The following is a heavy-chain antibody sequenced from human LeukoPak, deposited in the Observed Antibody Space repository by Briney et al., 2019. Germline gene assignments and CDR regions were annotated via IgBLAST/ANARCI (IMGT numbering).Heavy chain of an antibody. CDR3: ARDPPGRYCSDTSCPSDAFDI. CDR2: INWNGDGT. D-gene: IGHD2-2*01. Sequence: GGSLRLSCAASGFTFHDYGMSWVRHAPGKGLEWVSAINWNGDGTGYADSVKGRFTISRDNAKNSVFLQMNSLRVEDTAVYFCARDPPGRYCSDTSCPSDAFDIWGQGTMVTVSS. V-gene: IGHV3-20*04. J-gene: IGHJ3*02. CDR1: GFTFHDYG.